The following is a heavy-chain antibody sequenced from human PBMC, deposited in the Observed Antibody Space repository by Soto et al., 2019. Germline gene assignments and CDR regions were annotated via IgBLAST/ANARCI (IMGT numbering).Heavy chain of an antibody. J-gene: IGHJ4*02. CDR2: INSDGSST. D-gene: IGHD3-10*01. CDR1: GFTFSSYW. V-gene: IGHV3-74*01. Sequence: EVQLVESGGGLVQSGGSLRLSCAASGFTFSSYWMHWVRQAPGKGLVWVSRINSDGSSTSYADSVKGRFTISRDNAKSALYLQMSSLRAEDTAVYYCARDWLGGSGSHYEDWGQGTLVTVSS. CDR3: ARDWLGGSGSHYED.